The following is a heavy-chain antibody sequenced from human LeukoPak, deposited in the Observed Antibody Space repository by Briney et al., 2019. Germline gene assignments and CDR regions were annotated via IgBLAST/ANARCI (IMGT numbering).Heavy chain of an antibody. CDR3: ASGGSYYDSSGYYVF. Sequence: SETLSLTCAVSGGSISSSNWWSWVRQPPGKGLEWIGEIYHSGSTNYNPSLKSRVTISVDKSKNQFSLKLSSVTAADTAVYYCASGGSYYDSSGYYVFWGQGTLVTVSS. CDR2: IYHSGST. J-gene: IGHJ4*02. CDR1: GGSISSSNW. D-gene: IGHD3-22*01. V-gene: IGHV4-4*02.